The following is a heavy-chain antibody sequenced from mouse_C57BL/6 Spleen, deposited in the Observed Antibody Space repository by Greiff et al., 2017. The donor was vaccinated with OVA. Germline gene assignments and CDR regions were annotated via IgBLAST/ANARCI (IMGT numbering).Heavy chain of an antibody. CDR3: ARRRYGPDY. D-gene: IGHD1-1*02. CDR2: INPNNGGT. Sequence: EVQLQQSGPELVKPGASVKISCKASGYTFTDYYMNWVKQSHGKSLEWIGDINPNNGGTSYNQKFKGKATLTVDQSSSTAYMELRSLTSEDSAVYYCARRRYGPDYWGQGTTLTVSS. J-gene: IGHJ2*01. CDR1: GYTFTDYY. V-gene: IGHV1-26*01.